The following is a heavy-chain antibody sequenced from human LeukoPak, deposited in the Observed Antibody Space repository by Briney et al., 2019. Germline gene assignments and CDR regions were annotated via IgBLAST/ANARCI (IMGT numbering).Heavy chain of an antibody. V-gene: IGHV1-8*01. D-gene: IGHD6-6*01. CDR1: GYTFTSYD. CDR2: MNPNSGNT. J-gene: IGHJ4*02. Sequence: ASVRVSCKASGYTFTSYDINWVRQATGQGLEWMGWMNPNSGNTGYAQKFQGRVTMTRNTSTNTVYMELSSLRSEDTAVYYCARGSYSSSFTSFDYWGQGTLVTVSS. CDR3: ARGSYSSSFTSFDY.